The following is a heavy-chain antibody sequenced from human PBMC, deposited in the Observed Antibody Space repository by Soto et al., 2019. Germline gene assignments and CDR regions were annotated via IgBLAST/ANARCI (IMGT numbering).Heavy chain of an antibody. CDR2: ISGSGGST. CDR3: AKLGKYSSSSGIDY. V-gene: IGHV3-23*01. Sequence: PGGSLRLSCAASGFTFSSYAMSWVRQAPGKGLEWVSAISGSGGSTYYADSVKGRFTISRDNSKNTLYLQMNSLRAEDTAVYYCAKLGKYSSSSGIDYWGQGTLVTVSS. D-gene: IGHD6-6*01. J-gene: IGHJ4*02. CDR1: GFTFSSYA.